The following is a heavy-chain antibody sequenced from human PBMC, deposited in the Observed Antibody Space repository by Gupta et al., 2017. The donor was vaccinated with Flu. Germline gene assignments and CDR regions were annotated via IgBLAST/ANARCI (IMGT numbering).Heavy chain of an antibody. Sequence: QVQLVQSGAEVKKPGASVRISCKASGYTFTGFYIHWVRKAPGQGLEWMGSINPNTGGTIFARKFQGRVTMDRDTSITTAYLELNSLTSDDTALFYCATQLDMDVWGQGTAVTVSS. V-gene: IGHV1-2*02. CDR2: INPNTGGT. J-gene: IGHJ6*02. CDR1: GYTFTGFY. D-gene: IGHD6-6*01. CDR3: ATQLDMDV.